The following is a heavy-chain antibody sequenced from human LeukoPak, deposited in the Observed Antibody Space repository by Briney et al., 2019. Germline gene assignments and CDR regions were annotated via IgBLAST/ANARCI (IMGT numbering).Heavy chain of an antibody. Sequence: GEALQISCKGSGYSFTSYWIGWVRQMPGKGLEWMGIIYPGDSDTRYSPSFQGQVTISADKSISTAYLQWSSLKASDTAMYYCARPHGDYYYGMDVWGQGTTVTVSS. D-gene: IGHD4-17*01. CDR3: ARPHGDYYYGMDV. J-gene: IGHJ6*02. V-gene: IGHV5-51*01. CDR2: IYPGDSDT. CDR1: GYSFTSYW.